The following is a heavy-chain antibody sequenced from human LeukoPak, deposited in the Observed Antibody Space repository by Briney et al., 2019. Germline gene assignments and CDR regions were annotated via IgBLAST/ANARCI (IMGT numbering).Heavy chain of an antibody. CDR3: ATTTLEGRRE. CDR2: IKQDGSEK. CDR1: GFTFSSYW. V-gene: IGHV3-7*01. J-gene: IGHJ4*02. D-gene: IGHD1-26*01. Sequence: PGGSLKLSCAASGFTFSSYWMSWIRQAPGKGLEWVANIKQDGSEKYYVDSVKGRFTISRDNARNSLYLQMNSLRVEDTAMYYCATTTLEGRREWGQGSPVTVSS.